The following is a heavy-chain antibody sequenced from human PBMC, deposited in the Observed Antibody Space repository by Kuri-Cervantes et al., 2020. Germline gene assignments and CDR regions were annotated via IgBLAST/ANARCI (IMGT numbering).Heavy chain of an antibody. CDR2: INHSGST. D-gene: IGHD6-13*01. Sequence: GSLRLSCAVYGGSFCGYYWSWIRQPPGKGLEWIGEINHSGSTNYNPSLKSRVTISVDTSKNQFSLKLSSVTAADTAVYYCARQQQQLRLYNWFDPWGQGTLVTVSS. CDR1: GGSFCGYY. V-gene: IGHV4-34*01. J-gene: IGHJ5*02. CDR3: ARQQQQLRLYNWFDP.